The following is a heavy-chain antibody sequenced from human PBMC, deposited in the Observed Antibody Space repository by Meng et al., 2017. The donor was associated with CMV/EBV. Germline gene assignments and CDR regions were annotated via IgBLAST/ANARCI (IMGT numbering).Heavy chain of an antibody. CDR3: ARIFVVYIDY. J-gene: IGHJ4*02. Sequence: SVKVSCKASGYTFTNYYMHWVRQAPGQGLEWMGIINPSVGSSSYAQKLQDRVTMTRDMSTSTVYMELNSLRSEDTAVYYCARIFVVYIDYWGQGTLVTVSS. CDR1: GYTFTNYY. CDR2: INPSVGSS. D-gene: IGHD3-16*02. V-gene: IGHV1-46*01.